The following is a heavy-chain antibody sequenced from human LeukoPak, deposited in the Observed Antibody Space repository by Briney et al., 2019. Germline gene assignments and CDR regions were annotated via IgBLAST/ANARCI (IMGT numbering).Heavy chain of an antibody. CDR3: ARKLGRNFPPEINWFDP. Sequence: SETLSLTCTVSGGSISSYYWSWIRQPPGKGLEWIGYIYYSGSTNYNPSLKSRVTISVDTSKNQFSLKLSSVTAADTAVYYCARKLGRNFPPEINWFDPWGQGTLVTVSS. CDR1: GGSISSYY. D-gene: IGHD5-24*01. CDR2: IYYSGST. V-gene: IGHV4-59*01. J-gene: IGHJ5*02.